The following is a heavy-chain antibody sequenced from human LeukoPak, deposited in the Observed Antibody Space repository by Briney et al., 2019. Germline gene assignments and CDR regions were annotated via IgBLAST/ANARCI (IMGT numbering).Heavy chain of an antibody. J-gene: IGHJ4*02. CDR3: ARLQYYYDSSGFLDY. D-gene: IGHD3-22*01. CDR2: IYVGGST. Sequence: SETLSLTCTVSGGSISSSSYYWGWIRQPPEKGLDWIGNIYVGGSTYYNPSLNSRVTLSLDTSRNQISLDLNSVTAADTAVCYCARLQYYYDSSGFLDYWGQGTVVTVSS. V-gene: IGHV4-39*07. CDR1: GGSISSSSYY.